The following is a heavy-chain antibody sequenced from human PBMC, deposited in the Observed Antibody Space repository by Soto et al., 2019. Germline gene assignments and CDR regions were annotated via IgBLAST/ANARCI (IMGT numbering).Heavy chain of an antibody. CDR2: INPNTGGT. Sequence: QVQLVQSGAEVKQPGASVKVSCKASGYTFTGYYIHWVRQAQGQGLEWVGWINPNTGGTNYAQKFQGWGTITRDASIYTAYMELSRLTSDDTAAYYCSRGGSQRHYYQAMDVWGQGTTVTVSS. V-gene: IGHV1-2*04. J-gene: IGHJ6*02. CDR1: GYTFTGYY. D-gene: IGHD1-1*01. CDR3: SRGGSQRHYYQAMDV.